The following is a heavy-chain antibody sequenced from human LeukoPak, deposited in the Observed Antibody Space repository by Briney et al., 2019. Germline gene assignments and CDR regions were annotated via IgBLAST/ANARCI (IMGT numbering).Heavy chain of an antibody. D-gene: IGHD5-24*01. CDR2: IYYSGST. V-gene: IGHV4-30-4*01. CDR3: ATIHNDGYSDY. J-gene: IGHJ4*02. CDR1: GGSISSGDYY. Sequence: SQTLSLTCTVSGGSISSGDYYWSWIRQPPGKGLEWLGYIYYSGSTYYNPSLKSRVTISVDTSKNQFSLKLSSVTAADTAVYFCATIHNDGYSDYWGQGTLVTVSS.